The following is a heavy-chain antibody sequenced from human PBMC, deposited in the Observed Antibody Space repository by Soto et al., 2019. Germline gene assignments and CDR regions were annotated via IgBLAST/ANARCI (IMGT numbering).Heavy chain of an antibody. Sequence: SETLSLTCTVSSAPVSSTTYTWGWIRQPPGKGLEWVASVYYGGRSYYNPSLNSRVTISVDTSKNQFSLKMTSVTAADTAVYCCARLNGYCIRGSCHGHYAMDVWGQGTTVTVSS. V-gene: IGHV4-39*01. D-gene: IGHD2-15*01. CDR1: SAPVSSTTYT. J-gene: IGHJ6*02. CDR2: VYYGGRS. CDR3: ARLNGYCIRGSCHGHYAMDV.